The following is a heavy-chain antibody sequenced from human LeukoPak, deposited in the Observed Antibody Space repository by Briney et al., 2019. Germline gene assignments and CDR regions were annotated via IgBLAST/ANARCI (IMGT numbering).Heavy chain of an antibody. CDR3: ARGPRRVTMIVVVITTTVFDY. Sequence: PSETLSLTCTVSGGSISSSSYYWSWIRQPPGKGLEWIEEINHSGSTNYNPSLKSRVTISVDTSKNQFSLKLSSVTAADTAVYYCARGPRRVTMIVVVITTTVFDYWGQGTLVTVSS. CDR2: INHSGST. D-gene: IGHD3-22*01. J-gene: IGHJ4*02. CDR1: GGSISSSSYY. V-gene: IGHV4-39*07.